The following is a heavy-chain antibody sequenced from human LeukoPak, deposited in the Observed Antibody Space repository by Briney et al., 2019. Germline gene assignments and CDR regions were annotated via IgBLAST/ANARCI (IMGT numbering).Heavy chain of an antibody. CDR1: GGAFSSYA. CDR3: AREGTRGSSSWYGAYNWFDP. D-gene: IGHD6-13*01. CDR2: IIPIFGTA. V-gene: IGHV1-69*05. J-gene: IGHJ5*02. Sequence: SVKVSCKASGGAFSSYAISWVRQAPGQGLEWMGGIIPIFGTANYAQKFQGRVTITTDESTSTAYMELSSLRSEDTAVYYCAREGTRGSSSWYGAYNWFDPWGQGTLVTVSS.